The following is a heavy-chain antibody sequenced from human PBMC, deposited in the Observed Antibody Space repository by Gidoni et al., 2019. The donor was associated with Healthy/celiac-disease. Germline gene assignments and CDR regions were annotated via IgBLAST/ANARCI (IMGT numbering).Heavy chain of an antibody. Sequence: QVQLQESGPGLVKPSETLSLTCTVSGGSISSYYWSWIRQPPGKGLEWIGYIYYSGSTTYNPSLKSRVTISVDTSKNQFSLKLSSVTAADTAVYYGARGGGWYKWFDPWGQGTLVTVSS. J-gene: IGHJ5*02. CDR2: IYYSGST. CDR1: GGSISSYY. CDR3: ARGGGWYKWFDP. D-gene: IGHD6-19*01. V-gene: IGHV4-59*01.